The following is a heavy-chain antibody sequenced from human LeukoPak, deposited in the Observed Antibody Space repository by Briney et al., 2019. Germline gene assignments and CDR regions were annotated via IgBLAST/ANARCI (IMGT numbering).Heavy chain of an antibody. J-gene: IGHJ4*02. CDR2: ISWNSGSI. D-gene: IGHD2-8*02. Sequence: PGGSLRLSCAASGFTFDDYAMHWVRQAPGKGLEWVSGISWNSGSIGYADSVKGRFTISRDNAKNSLYLQMNSLRAEDTALYYCAKDIGTGGSGVDYWGQGTLVTVSS. V-gene: IGHV3-9*01. CDR3: AKDIGTGGSGVDY. CDR1: GFTFDDYA.